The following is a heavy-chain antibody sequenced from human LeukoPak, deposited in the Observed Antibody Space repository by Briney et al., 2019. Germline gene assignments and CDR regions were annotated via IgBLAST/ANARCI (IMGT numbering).Heavy chain of an antibody. D-gene: IGHD4-23*01. Sequence: SETLSLTCTVSGGSISSYYWSWIRQPPGKGLEWIGYIYYSGSTNYNPSLKSRVTISVDTSKNQFSPKLSSVTAADTAVYYCARTRQSTVVTSIDAFDIWGQGTMVTVSS. CDR1: GGSISSYY. CDR2: IYYSGST. J-gene: IGHJ3*02. V-gene: IGHV4-59*12. CDR3: ARTRQSTVVTSIDAFDI.